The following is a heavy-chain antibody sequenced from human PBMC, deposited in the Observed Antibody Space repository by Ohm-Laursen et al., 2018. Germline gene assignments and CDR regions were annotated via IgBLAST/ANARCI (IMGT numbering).Heavy chain of an antibody. CDR1: GFTFSNHG. V-gene: IGHV3-30*18. CDR3: AKDRYEGGGNSVHFQH. J-gene: IGHJ1*01. Sequence: SLRLSCAASGFTFSNHGMHWVRQAPGKELEWLATILNDGGKKYYADSVQGRFTISRDNSKNTLYLQMNSLRPEDTGVYYCAKDRYEGGGNSVHFQHWGQGTLVTVSS. D-gene: IGHD4-23*01. CDR2: ILNDGGKK.